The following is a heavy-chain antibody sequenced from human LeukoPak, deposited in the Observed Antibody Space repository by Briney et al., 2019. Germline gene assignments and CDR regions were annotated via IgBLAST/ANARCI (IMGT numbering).Heavy chain of an antibody. CDR2: IYWNSGRK. Sequence: GGSLRLSCAASGFTFDDYAIHWVRQASGKGLEWVSGIYWNSGRKHYADSVKGRFTISRDDAKTSLYLQMNSLRAEDTALYYCAKDFGSGYYYFDYWGQGTLVTVSS. V-gene: IGHV3-9*01. CDR1: GFTFDDYA. J-gene: IGHJ4*02. D-gene: IGHD3-22*01. CDR3: AKDFGSGYYYFDY.